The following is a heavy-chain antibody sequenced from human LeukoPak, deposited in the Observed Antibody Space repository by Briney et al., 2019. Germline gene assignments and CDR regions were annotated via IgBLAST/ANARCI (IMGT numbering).Heavy chain of an antibody. CDR3: ARVYCSSTSCYFDY. D-gene: IGHD2-2*01. Sequence: ASVKVSCKASGYTFTGYYMRWVRQAPGQGLEWMGWINPNSGGTNYAQKFQGWVTMTRDTSISTAYMELSRLRSDDTAVYYCARVYCSSTSCYFDYWGQGTLVTVSS. V-gene: IGHV1-2*04. CDR2: INPNSGGT. J-gene: IGHJ4*02. CDR1: GYTFTGYY.